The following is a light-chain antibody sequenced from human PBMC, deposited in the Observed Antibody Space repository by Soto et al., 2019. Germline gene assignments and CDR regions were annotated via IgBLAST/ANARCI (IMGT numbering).Light chain of an antibody. J-gene: IGKJ4*01. V-gene: IGKV3-15*01. CDR3: QQYNNWPLT. CDR1: QSVSSN. CDR2: GAS. Sequence: ENLITLFRASLCVSQGDQPPLSGRASQSVSSNLAWYQQKPGQAPRLLIYGASTRATGIPARFSGSGSGTEFTLTISSLQSEDFAVYYCQQYNNWPLTFGGGTKVDIK.